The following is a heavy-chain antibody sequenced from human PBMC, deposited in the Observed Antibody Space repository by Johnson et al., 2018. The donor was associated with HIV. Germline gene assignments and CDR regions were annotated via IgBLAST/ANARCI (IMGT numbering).Heavy chain of an antibody. CDR3: AKDRYIKGASTGFDI. V-gene: IGHV3-30*18. J-gene: IGHJ3*02. Sequence: QVQLVESGGGVVQPGRSLRLSCAASGFTFSTYDMHWVRQAPGKGLEWVAVISYDGSNKYYADSVKGRFTTSRDNSKNTLYLQMNILRSEDTAVYYCAKDRYIKGASTGFDIWGQGTMVTVSS. CDR1: GFTFSTYD. CDR2: ISYDGSNK. D-gene: IGHD1-26*01.